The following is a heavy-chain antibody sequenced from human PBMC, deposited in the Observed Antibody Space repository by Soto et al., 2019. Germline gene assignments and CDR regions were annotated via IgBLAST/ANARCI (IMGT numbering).Heavy chain of an antibody. V-gene: IGHV1-2*04. CDR1: GYTFIGYY. CDR3: AKVSGVSSARLITWFDP. J-gene: IGHJ5*02. CDR2: INPQTGAP. D-gene: IGHD2-2*01. Sequence: QVQLIQSGAEARKPGASVKVSCKASGYTFIGYYIHWIRQAPGQGLEWMGYINPQTGAPTYAQKFKSSVTMTRDTTIRTAYMELKTLKPDDTAVYYCAKVSGVSSARLITWFDPWCQGTLVSVSS.